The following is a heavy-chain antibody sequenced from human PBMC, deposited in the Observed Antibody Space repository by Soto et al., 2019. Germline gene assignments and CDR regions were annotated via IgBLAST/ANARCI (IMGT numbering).Heavy chain of an antibody. CDR3: ARDNVDTPPDYYYYGMDV. CDR2: IYHSGSS. D-gene: IGHD5-18*01. Sequence: QVQLQESGPGLVKPSGTLSLTCAVSGGSISSSNWWSWVRQPPGKGLEWIGEIYHSGSSNYNPSLKSRVTISVDKSKNQFSLKLSSVTAADTAVYYCARDNVDTPPDYYYYGMDVWGQGTTVTVSS. J-gene: IGHJ6*02. CDR1: GGSISSSNW. V-gene: IGHV4-4*02.